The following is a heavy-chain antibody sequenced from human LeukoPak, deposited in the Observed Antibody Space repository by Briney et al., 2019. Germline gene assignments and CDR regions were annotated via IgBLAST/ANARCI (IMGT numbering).Heavy chain of an antibody. Sequence: ASVKVSCKASGYTFTSYGISWVRQAPGQGLEWMGWISAYNGNTNYAQKLKGRVTMTTDTSTSTAYMELRSLRSDDTAVYYCARVVISYGIAAALIDYWGQGTLVTVSS. V-gene: IGHV1-18*01. J-gene: IGHJ4*02. D-gene: IGHD6-13*01. CDR2: ISAYNGNT. CDR1: GYTFTSYG. CDR3: ARVVISYGIAAALIDY.